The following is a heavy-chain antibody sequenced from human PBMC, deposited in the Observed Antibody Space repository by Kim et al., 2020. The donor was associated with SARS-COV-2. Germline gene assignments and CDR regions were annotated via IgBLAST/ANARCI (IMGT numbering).Heavy chain of an antibody. CDR3: ARRGGYGGRGGWFDP. CDR1: GGSISSYY. CDR2: IYYSGST. Sequence: SETLSLTCTVSGGSISSYYWSWIRQPPGKGLEWIGYIYYSGSTNYNPSLKSRVTISVDTSKNQFSLKLSSVTAADTAVYYCARRGGYGGRGGWFDPWGQGTLVTVSS. D-gene: IGHD4-17*01. V-gene: IGHV4-59*01. J-gene: IGHJ5*02.